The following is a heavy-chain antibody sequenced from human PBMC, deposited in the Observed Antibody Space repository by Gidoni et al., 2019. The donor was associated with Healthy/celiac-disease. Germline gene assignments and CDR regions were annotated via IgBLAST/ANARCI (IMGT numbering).Heavy chain of an antibody. CDR2: INAGNGNT. V-gene: IGHV1-3*01. CDR3: ALAPGGTAFDP. Sequence: QVQLVQSGAEVKKPGASVKVSCKASGYTFTNYAMHWVRQAPGQRLEWMGWINAGNGNTKYSQKFQGRVTITRDTSASTAFMDLSSLRSEDTAVYYCALAPGGTAFDPWGQGTLVTVSS. J-gene: IGHJ5*02. CDR1: GYTFTNYA. D-gene: IGHD3-16*01.